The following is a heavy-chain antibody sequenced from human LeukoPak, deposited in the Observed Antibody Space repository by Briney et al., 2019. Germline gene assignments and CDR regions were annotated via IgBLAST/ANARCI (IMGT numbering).Heavy chain of an antibody. D-gene: IGHD6-19*01. CDR2: ISWNSGSI. Sequence: GGSLRLSCAVTGFTFDDYAMHWVRQAPGKGLEWVSGISWNSGSIDYADSVKGRFTISRDNAKNSLYLQMNSLRAEDTALYYCAKGASIAVAGTLDYWGQGTLVTVSS. CDR1: GFTFDDYA. J-gene: IGHJ4*02. CDR3: AKGASIAVAGTLDY. V-gene: IGHV3-9*01.